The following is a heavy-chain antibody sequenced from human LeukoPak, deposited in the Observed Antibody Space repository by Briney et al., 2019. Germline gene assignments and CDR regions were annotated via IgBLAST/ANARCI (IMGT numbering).Heavy chain of an antibody. Sequence: ASVKVSCKASGYTFTSYYMHWVRQAPGQGLEWMGIINPSGGSTSYAQKFQGRVTMTRDISTSTVYMELSSLRPEDTAVYYCAGNVRGYFDYWGLGTLVTVSS. CDR2: INPSGGST. CDR3: AGNVRGYFDY. J-gene: IGHJ4*02. V-gene: IGHV1-46*01. D-gene: IGHD3-10*02. CDR1: GYTFTSYY.